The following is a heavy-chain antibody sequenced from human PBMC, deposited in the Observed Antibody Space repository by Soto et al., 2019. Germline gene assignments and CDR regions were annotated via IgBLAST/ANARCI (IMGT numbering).Heavy chain of an antibody. CDR1: EYTLTNNW. J-gene: IGHJ6*02. CDR2: IYPFDSDT. Sequence: GESLKISCKGSEYTLTNNWIGWVRQMPGKGLEWMGIIYPFDSDTRYIPSFQGQVTMSADQSINTAYLQWSSLSVSDSGIYYCARVTTTPTKELSYHDFSMDVWGPGTTVTVSS. CDR3: ARVTTTPTKELSYHDFSMDV. V-gene: IGHV5-51*01. D-gene: IGHD1-1*01.